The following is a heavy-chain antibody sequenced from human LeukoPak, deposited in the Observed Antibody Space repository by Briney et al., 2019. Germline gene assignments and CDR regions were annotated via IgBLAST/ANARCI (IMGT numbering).Heavy chain of an antibody. Sequence: PGGSLRLSCAASGFTFSSYEMNWVRQAPGKGLEWLSYISSSGSTIYYADSVKGRFTISRDTAKNSLYLQMNSLRAEDTAVYYCARDLLYCSGGSCHNWFDPWGQGTLVTVSS. D-gene: IGHD2-15*01. V-gene: IGHV3-48*03. CDR1: GFTFSSYE. CDR2: ISSSGSTI. CDR3: ARDLLYCSGGSCHNWFDP. J-gene: IGHJ5*02.